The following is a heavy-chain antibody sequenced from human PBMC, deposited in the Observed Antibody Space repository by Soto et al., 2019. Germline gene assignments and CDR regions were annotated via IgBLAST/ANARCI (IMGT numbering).Heavy chain of an antibody. V-gene: IGHV3-30*18. CDR3: AKYVDYGEYGLGFFDY. Sequence: GGSLRLSCAASGFTFSSYGMHWVRQAPGKGLEWVAVISYDGSNKYYADSVKGRFTISRDNSKNTLYLQMNSLRAEDTAVYYCAKYVDYGEYGLGFFDYWGQGTLVTVSS. CDR1: GFTFSSYG. CDR2: ISYDGSNK. D-gene: IGHD4-17*01. J-gene: IGHJ4*02.